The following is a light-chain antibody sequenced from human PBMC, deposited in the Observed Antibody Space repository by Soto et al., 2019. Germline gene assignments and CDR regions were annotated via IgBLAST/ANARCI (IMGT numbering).Light chain of an antibody. CDR3: QQYNNWLTWT. V-gene: IGKV3-11*01. J-gene: IGKJ1*01. Sequence: EIVLTQSPATLSLSPGERATLSCRASQSVSSYLAWYQQKPGQAPRLLIYDASNRATGIPARFSGSGSGTDFTLTISSLQSEDFAVYYCQQYNNWLTWTFGQGTKVDIK. CDR2: DAS. CDR1: QSVSSY.